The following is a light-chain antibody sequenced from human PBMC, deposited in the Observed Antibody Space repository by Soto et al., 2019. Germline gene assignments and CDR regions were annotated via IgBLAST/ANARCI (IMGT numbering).Light chain of an antibody. Sequence: EIVMTQSPATLSVSPGERATLSCRASQSVSSNLAWYQQKPGQAPRLLIFGVSTRATGVPARFSGSGSGTEFTVTISSLQSEDFAVYYCQQYNNWPWTFGQGTKVEIK. V-gene: IGKV3-15*01. CDR1: QSVSSN. CDR2: GVS. J-gene: IGKJ1*01. CDR3: QQYNNWPWT.